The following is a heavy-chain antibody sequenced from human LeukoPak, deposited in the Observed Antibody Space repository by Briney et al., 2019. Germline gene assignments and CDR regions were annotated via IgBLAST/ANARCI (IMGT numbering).Heavy chain of an antibody. J-gene: IGHJ5*02. V-gene: IGHV4-61*02. CDR3: ARDLYCSSTSCPSNNWFDP. CDR2: IYTRGST. Sequence: SQTLSLTCTVSGGSISSGSYYWSRIRQPARKGLEWIGRIYTRGSTNYNPSLKSRVTISVDTSKNQFSLNLSSVTAADTAVYYCARDLYCSSTSCPSNNWFDPWGQGTLVTVSS. D-gene: IGHD2-2*01. CDR1: GGSISSGSYY.